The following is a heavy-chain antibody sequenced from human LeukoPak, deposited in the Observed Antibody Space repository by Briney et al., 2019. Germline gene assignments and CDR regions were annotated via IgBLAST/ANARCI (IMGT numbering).Heavy chain of an antibody. Sequence: GGSLRLSCGASGFTFSSYAMAWVRQAPGKGLEWISAIRGTGGTTYYADSVKGRCTISRDNPRNTVYLQMNSLRTEDTALYFCGKDPNGDYVGAFDFWGPGTMVTVSS. CDR2: IRGTGGTT. CDR3: GKDPNGDYVGAFDF. J-gene: IGHJ3*01. V-gene: IGHV3-23*01. CDR1: GFTFSSYA. D-gene: IGHD4-17*01.